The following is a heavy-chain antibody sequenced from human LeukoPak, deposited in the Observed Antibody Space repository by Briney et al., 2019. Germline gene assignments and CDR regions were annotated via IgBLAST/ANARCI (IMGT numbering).Heavy chain of an antibody. CDR2: IYPGDSDT. Sequence: RGESLKISCRGSGYSFTSYWIRWVRQMRGKGLEWMGIIYPGDSDTRYSPSFQAQVTISADKSISTAYLQWSSLKASDTAMYYCARHYYSGSGSYNFEWFDLWGQGTLVTVSS. CDR3: ARHYYSGSGSYNFEWFDL. J-gene: IGHJ5*02. CDR1: GYSFTSYW. V-gene: IGHV5-51*01. D-gene: IGHD3-10*01.